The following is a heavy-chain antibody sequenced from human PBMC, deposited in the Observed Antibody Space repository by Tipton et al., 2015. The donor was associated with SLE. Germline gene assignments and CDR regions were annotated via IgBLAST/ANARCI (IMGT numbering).Heavy chain of an antibody. D-gene: IGHD3-3*01. V-gene: IGHV4-34*01. CDR2: INHSGST. J-gene: IGHJ2*01. CDR3: ARDPATSRITIFGVAKGYFDL. Sequence: TLSLTCAVYGGSFSGYYWSWIRQPPGKGLEWSGEINHSGSTNYNPSLKSRVTISVDTSKNQFSLKLSSVTAADTAVYYCARDPATSRITIFGVAKGYFDLWGRGTLVTVSS. CDR1: GGSFSGYY.